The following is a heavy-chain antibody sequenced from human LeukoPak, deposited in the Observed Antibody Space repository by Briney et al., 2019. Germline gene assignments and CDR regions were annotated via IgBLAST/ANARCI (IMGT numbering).Heavy chain of an antibody. J-gene: IGHJ4*02. Sequence: KPSETLSLTCTVSGGSISSYYWSWIRQPAGKGLEWIGRIYTSGSTNHNPSLKSRVTMSVDTPKNQFSLKLSSVTAADTAVYYCASTYYDFWSGYSYLDYWGQGTLVTVSS. V-gene: IGHV4-4*07. CDR1: GGSISSYY. CDR2: IYTSGST. CDR3: ASTYYDFWSGYSYLDY. D-gene: IGHD3-3*01.